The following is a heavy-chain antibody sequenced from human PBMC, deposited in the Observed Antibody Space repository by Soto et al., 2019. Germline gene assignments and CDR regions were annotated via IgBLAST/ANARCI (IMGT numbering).Heavy chain of an antibody. CDR1: GASVSNGY. D-gene: IGHD3-22*01. CDR2: MYFGGSF. V-gene: IGHV4-59*02. J-gene: IGHJ5*02. CDR3: ARSYYDSTGFAVDP. Sequence: SETLSLTCNVSGASVSNGYWSWIRQPPGKGLEWIGFMYFGGSFNYNPSLTSRATISVETSKNQFSMELTSVTASDTAVYYCARSYYDSTGFAVDPWGQGTLVTVSS.